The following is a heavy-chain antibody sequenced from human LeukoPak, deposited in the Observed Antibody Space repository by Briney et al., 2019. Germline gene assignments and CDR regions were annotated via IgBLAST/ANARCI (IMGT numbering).Heavy chain of an antibody. CDR1: GYSISSGYY. D-gene: IGHD5-12*01. Sequence: PSETLSLTCAVSGYSISSGYYWGWIRQPPGKGLEWIGSIYHSGSTYYNPSPKSRVTISVDTSKNQFSLKLSSVTAADSAMYYCAGEGVGYSDYDPPDFDYWGQGTLVTVSS. CDR2: IYHSGST. CDR3: AGEGVGYSDYDPPDFDY. V-gene: IGHV4-38-2*02. J-gene: IGHJ4*02.